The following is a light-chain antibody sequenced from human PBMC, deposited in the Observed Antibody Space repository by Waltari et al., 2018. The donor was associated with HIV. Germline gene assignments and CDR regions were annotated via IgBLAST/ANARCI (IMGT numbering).Light chain of an antibody. CDR3: QQYDTLPLT. CDR1: QDISNY. J-gene: IGKJ4*01. CDR2: DVS. Sequence: DIQMTQSPSYLSSSVGDRVTITCQASQDISNYLNWYQQKPGKAPKLLIYDVSNLERGVPSRFSGSGSGTDFTFTITSLQPEDFATYYCQQYDTLPLTFGGGTKVEI. V-gene: IGKV1-33*01.